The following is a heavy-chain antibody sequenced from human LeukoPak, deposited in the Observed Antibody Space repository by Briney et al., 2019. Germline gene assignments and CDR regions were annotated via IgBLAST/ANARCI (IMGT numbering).Heavy chain of an antibody. CDR3: ARGIRVAAGAFDI. J-gene: IGHJ3*02. CDR2: IYHSGST. CDR1: DGSISSGGYS. D-gene: IGHD2-15*01. Sequence: PSQTLSLTCAVSDGSISSGGYSWSWIRQPPGKGLEWIGYIYHSGSTYYNPSLKSRVTISVDRSKNQFSLKLSSVTAADTAVYYCARGIRVAAGAFDIWGQGTMVTVSS. V-gene: IGHV4-30-2*01.